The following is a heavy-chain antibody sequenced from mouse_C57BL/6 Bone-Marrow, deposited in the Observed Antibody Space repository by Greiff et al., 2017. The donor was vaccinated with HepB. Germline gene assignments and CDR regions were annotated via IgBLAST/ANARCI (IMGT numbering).Heavy chain of an antibody. V-gene: IGHV1-78*01. Sequence: QVQLQQSDAELVKPGASVKISCKASGYTFTDYTIHWMKQRPEQGLEWIGYIYPRDGSTKYNEKFKGKATLTADKSSSTAYMQLNSLTSEDSAVYCCARPAHYCRRTWFAYWGQGTLVTVSA. CDR2: IYPRDGST. D-gene: IGHD1-1*01. J-gene: IGHJ3*01. CDR3: ARPAHYCRRTWFAY. CDR1: GYTFTDYT.